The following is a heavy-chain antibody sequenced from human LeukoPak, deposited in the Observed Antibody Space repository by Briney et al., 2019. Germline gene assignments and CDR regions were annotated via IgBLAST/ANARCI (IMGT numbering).Heavy chain of an antibody. CDR1: GCTFTGYD. CDR2: IGTAGDT. V-gene: IGHV3-13*04. CDR3: VRGSNNYDTTGFDH. Sequence: TGGSLRLSCTASGCTFTGYDMRWVRQPTGKGLEWVSAIGTAGDTYYPGSVRGRFTISRENAKKSLYLQMNSLRDGDTAVYYCVRGSNNYDTTGFDHWGLGALVTVSS. J-gene: IGHJ4*02. D-gene: IGHD3-22*01.